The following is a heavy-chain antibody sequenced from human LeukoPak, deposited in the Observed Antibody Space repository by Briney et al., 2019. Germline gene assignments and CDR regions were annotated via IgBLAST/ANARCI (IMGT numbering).Heavy chain of an antibody. V-gene: IGHV1-18*01. Sequence: ASVRVSCKASGYTFTSYGISWVRQAPGQGLEWMGWISAYNGNTNYAQKFQGRVTMTRDTSTSTVYMELSSLRSEDTAVYYCARAIYFRGISMIDYWGQGTLVTVSS. J-gene: IGHJ4*02. D-gene: IGHD2/OR15-2a*01. CDR2: ISAYNGNT. CDR1: GYTFTSYG. CDR3: ARAIYFRGISMIDY.